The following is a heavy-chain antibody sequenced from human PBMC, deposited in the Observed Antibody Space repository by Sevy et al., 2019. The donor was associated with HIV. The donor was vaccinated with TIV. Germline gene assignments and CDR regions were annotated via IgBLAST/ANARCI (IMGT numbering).Heavy chain of an antibody. D-gene: IGHD3-22*01. CDR3: ARDRYYYDSSGYYGMLGYYYYYGMDV. J-gene: IGHJ6*02. CDR1: GFTFSSYW. CDR2: IKQDGSEK. Sequence: GGSLRLSCAASGFTFSSYWMSWVRQAPGKGLEWVANIKQDGSEKYYVDSVKGRFTISRDNAKNSLYLQMNSLRAEDTAVYYCARDRYYYDSSGYYGMLGYYYYYGMDVWGQRTTVTVSS. V-gene: IGHV3-7*01.